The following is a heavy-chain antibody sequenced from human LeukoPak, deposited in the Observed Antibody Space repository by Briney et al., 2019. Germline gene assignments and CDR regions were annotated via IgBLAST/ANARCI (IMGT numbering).Heavy chain of an antibody. Sequence: GGSLRLSCAASGFSFSEYYMTWIRQSPGKGLEWVSNLSSSGRYTNYADSVRGRFTISRDNAKKSLYLQMNSLRAEDTAVYYCARHSEGPVNDAFDIWGQGTKVTVSS. D-gene: IGHD2-2*01. CDR2: LSSSGRYT. CDR3: ARHSEGPVNDAFDI. J-gene: IGHJ3*02. V-gene: IGHV3-11*03. CDR1: GFSFSEYY.